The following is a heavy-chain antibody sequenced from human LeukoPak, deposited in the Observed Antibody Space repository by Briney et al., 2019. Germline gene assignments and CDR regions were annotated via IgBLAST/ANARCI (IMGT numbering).Heavy chain of an antibody. Sequence: PGGSLRLSCEASGFTFSTYSMNWFRLAPGKGLEWVSSISGRGDYIYYADSVKGRFSISRDDTKNSPYLQMNSLRAEDTAFYYCARDEGHDSPGGGQGTLVTVSS. CDR1: GFTFSTYS. CDR2: ISGRGDYI. J-gene: IGHJ4*02. D-gene: IGHD3-16*01. CDR3: ARDEGHDSPG. V-gene: IGHV3-21*01.